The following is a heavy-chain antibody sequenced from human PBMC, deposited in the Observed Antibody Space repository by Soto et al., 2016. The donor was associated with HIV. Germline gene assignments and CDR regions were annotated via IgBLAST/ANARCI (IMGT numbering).Heavy chain of an antibody. CDR2: IIPIFDLV. CDR3: ARDSGGLLWFGELLNY. CDR1: GGTFSSYA. J-gene: IGHJ4*02. V-gene: IGHV1-69*01. Sequence: QVQLVQSGAEVKKTGSSVKVSCKASGGTFSSYAISWVRQAPGQGLQWMGGIIPIFDLVNYAQTFQGRVTITADESTTTAYMELSSLRSDDTAVYYCARDSGGLLWFGELLNYWGQGTLVTVSS. D-gene: IGHD3-10*01.